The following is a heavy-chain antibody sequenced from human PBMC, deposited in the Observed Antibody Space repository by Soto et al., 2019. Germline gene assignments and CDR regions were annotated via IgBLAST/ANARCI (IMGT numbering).Heavy chain of an antibody. J-gene: IGHJ4*01. V-gene: IGHV1-18*04. D-gene: IGHD1-26*01. Sequence: GASAKVPCPPSDDSFIDYGISWVAESPGQGLEWMGGNSVAYPHAKYAEGFQGRATMPTDTSTNTAYMELRGLRSDDTAIYYCTIDSGSFREQHYFDNWG. CDR2: NSVAYPHA. CDR3: TIDSGSFREQHYFDN. CDR1: DDSFIDYG.